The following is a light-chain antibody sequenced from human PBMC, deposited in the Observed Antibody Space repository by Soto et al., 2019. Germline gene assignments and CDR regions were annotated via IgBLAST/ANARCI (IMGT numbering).Light chain of an antibody. CDR2: DNH. CDR1: RSNIGRHS. Sequence: QSVLTQPPSVSAAPGQKVTISCSGSRSNIGRHSVSWYQQVPRTAPKLLIYDNHKRPSGIPDRFSDSKSGTSATLGITGLQTGDEADYYCGTWDSSLSAYVFGTGTQLTVL. CDR3: GTWDSSLSAYV. J-gene: IGLJ1*01. V-gene: IGLV1-51*01.